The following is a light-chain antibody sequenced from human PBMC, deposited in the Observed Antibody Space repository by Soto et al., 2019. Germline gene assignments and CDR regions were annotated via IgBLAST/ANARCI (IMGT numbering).Light chain of an antibody. Sequence: QSVLTQPSSVSEAPRQRVTISCSGSSSNIGNNAVNWYQQLPGKAPKLLIYYDDLLPSGVSDRFSGSKSGTSASLAISGLQSEDEADYYCAAWDDSLNGPSYVFGTGTKVTVL. J-gene: IGLJ1*01. V-gene: IGLV1-36*01. CDR1: SSNIGNNA. CDR3: AAWDDSLNGPSYV. CDR2: YDD.